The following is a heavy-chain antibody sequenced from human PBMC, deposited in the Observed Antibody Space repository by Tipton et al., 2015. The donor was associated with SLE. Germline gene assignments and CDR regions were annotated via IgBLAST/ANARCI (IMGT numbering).Heavy chain of an antibody. CDR2: INHSGST. Sequence: TLSLTCAVSGGSFRGYYWSWIRQPPGEGLEWSGEINHSGSTNYNPSLNRRVTISVDTSKNQFSLKMSSVTAADTAVYYCARGRIVVVVAGRYYDYYYMAVWGKGTSVTFSS. D-gene: IGHD2-15*01. CDR3: ARGRIVVVVAGRYYDYYYMAV. CDR1: GGSFRGYY. J-gene: IGHJ6*03. V-gene: IGHV4-34*01.